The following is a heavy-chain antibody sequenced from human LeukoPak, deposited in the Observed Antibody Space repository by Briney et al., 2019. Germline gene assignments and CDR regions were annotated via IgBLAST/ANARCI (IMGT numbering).Heavy chain of an antibody. V-gene: IGHV4-59*02. D-gene: IGHD5-12*01. CDR3: ARGDIDWLRSPGALYYFDY. CDR1: GFTVSSNY. Sequence: GSLRLSCAASGFTVSSNYMSWIRQSPAKGLEWIGYSHINGGSYYNPSLKSRVTISLDTSENHFSLRLNSVTAGDTAVYFCARGDIDWLRSPGALYYFDYWGQGILVTVSS. J-gene: IGHJ4*02. CDR2: SHINGGS.